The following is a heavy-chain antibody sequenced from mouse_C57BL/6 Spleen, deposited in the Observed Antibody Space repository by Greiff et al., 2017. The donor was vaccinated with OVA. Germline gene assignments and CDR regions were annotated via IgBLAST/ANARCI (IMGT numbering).Heavy chain of an antibody. Sequence: EVKLVESEGGLVQPGSSMKLSCTASGFTFSDYYMAWVRQVPEKGLEWVANINYDGSSTYYLDSLKSRFIISRDNAKNILYLQMSSLKSEDTATYYCARGGHYYGSSYGAWFAYWGQGTLVTVSA. D-gene: IGHD1-1*01. V-gene: IGHV5-16*01. CDR3: ARGGHYYGSSYGAWFAY. CDR2: INYDGSST. CDR1: GFTFSDYY. J-gene: IGHJ3*01.